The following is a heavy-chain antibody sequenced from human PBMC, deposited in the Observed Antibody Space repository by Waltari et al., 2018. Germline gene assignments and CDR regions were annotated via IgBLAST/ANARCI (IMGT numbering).Heavy chain of an antibody. CDR3: ATVRIAARHNWFDP. Sequence: EVQLVQSGAEVKKPGATVKISCKASGYTFTDSYMHWVQQAPGKGLEWMGRVDPEDGETIYAEKFQGRVTITADTSTDTAYMELSSLRSEDTAVYYCATVRIAARHNWFDPWGQGTLVTVSS. J-gene: IGHJ5*02. V-gene: IGHV1-69-2*01. CDR1: GYTFTDSY. D-gene: IGHD6-6*01. CDR2: VDPEDGET.